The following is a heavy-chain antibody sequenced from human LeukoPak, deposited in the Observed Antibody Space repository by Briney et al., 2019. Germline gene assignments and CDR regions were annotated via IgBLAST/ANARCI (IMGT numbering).Heavy chain of an antibody. D-gene: IGHD3-22*01. CDR1: GGSVSSGSYH. V-gene: IGHV4-61*01. CDR2: IYYSGST. Sequence: PSETLSLTCTVSGGSVSSGSYHWSWIRQPPGKGLEWSGYIYYSGSTNYNPSLKSRVTISVDTSKNQFSLKLSSVTAADTAVYYCARVGYYDSSGYYAFGYWGQGTLVTVSS. J-gene: IGHJ4*02. CDR3: ARVGYYDSSGYYAFGY.